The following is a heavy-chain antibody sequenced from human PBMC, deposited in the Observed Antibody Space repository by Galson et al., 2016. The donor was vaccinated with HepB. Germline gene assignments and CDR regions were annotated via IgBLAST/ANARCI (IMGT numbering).Heavy chain of an antibody. CDR1: GGSFSGSY. J-gene: IGHJ4*02. Sequence: SETLSPTCAVYGGSFSGSYWSRTRQPPGKGLEWIGEIKHSVSNSYNTSLKSRVTIPVDTSKNQFSLELSSVTATDTAMYYGARGSNWNYDYWGQGTLVTVSS. D-gene: IGHD1-7*01. V-gene: IGHV4-34*01. CDR2: IKHSVSN. CDR3: ARGSNWNYDY.